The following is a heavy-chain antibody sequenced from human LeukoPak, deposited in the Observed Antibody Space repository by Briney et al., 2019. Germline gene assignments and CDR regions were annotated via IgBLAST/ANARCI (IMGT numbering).Heavy chain of an antibody. CDR1: GFTFSSYW. Sequence: PGGSLRLSCAASGFTFSSYWMHWVRQAPGKGLVWVSRINGDGSTTTYADSVKGRFTISRDNAKNTLYLQMNSLRAEDTVVYYCTRDLDGSGNYHWFDPWGQGTLVTVSS. D-gene: IGHD3-10*01. J-gene: IGHJ5*02. CDR2: INGDGSTT. V-gene: IGHV3-74*01. CDR3: TRDLDGSGNYHWFDP.